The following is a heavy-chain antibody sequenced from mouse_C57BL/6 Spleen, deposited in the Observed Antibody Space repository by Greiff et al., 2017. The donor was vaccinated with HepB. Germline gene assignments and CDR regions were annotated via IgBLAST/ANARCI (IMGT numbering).Heavy chain of an antibody. CDR2: INPNYGTT. J-gene: IGHJ1*03. D-gene: IGHD1-1*01. Sequence: VQLKQSGPELVKPGASVKISCKASGYSFTDYNMNWVKQSNGKSLEWIGVINPNYGTTSYNQKFKGKATLTVDQSSRTAYMKLNSLTSEDSAVYYCARNHYYGSSYGYFDVWGTGTTVTVSS. CDR1: GYSFTDYN. CDR3: ARNHYYGSSYGYFDV. V-gene: IGHV1-39*01.